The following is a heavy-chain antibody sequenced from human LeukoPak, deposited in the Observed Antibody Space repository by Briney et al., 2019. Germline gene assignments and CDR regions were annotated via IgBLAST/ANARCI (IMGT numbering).Heavy chain of an antibody. Sequence: PSETLSLTCTASGGSISNYYWSWIRQSPGKGLEWIAYVCYSGSTTYNPSLKSRVDISVHTSKNQFSLRLNSVTAADTAVYYCARERTRSGWGDTFDYWGQGTLVTVSS. CDR3: ARERTRSGWGDTFDY. J-gene: IGHJ4*02. CDR2: VCYSGST. V-gene: IGHV4-59*01. CDR1: GGSISNYY. D-gene: IGHD6-19*01.